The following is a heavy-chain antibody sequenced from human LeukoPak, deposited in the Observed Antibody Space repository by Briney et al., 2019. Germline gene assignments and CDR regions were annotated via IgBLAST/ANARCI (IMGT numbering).Heavy chain of an antibody. CDR3: ARDLGYCTNGVCYIGGNWFDP. CDR2: IKQDGSEK. J-gene: IGHJ5*02. Sequence: GGSLRLSCAASGFTFSSYWMSWVRQAPGKGLEWVANIKQDGSEKYYVDSVKGRFTISRDNAKNSLYLQMNSPRAEDTAVYYCARDLGYCTNGVCYIGGNWFDPWGQGTLVTVS. V-gene: IGHV3-7*01. CDR1: GFTFSSYW. D-gene: IGHD2-8*01.